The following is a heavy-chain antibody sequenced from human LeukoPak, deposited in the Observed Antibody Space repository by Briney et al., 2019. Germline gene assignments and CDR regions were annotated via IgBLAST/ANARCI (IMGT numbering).Heavy chain of an antibody. CDR1: GFTFDDYA. Sequence: GRSLRLSCAASGFTFDDYAMHWVRQAPGKGLEWVSGISWNSGSIGYADSVKGRSTISRDNAKNSLYLQMNSLRAEDTALYYCTKGGGVVMGRGAAPYYYYGMDVWGQGTTVTVSS. CDR3: TKGGGVVMGRGAAPYYYYGMDV. V-gene: IGHV3-9*01. D-gene: IGHD3-10*01. CDR2: ISWNSGSI. J-gene: IGHJ6*02.